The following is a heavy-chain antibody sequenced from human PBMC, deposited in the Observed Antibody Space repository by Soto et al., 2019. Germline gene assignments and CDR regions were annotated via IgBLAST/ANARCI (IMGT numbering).Heavy chain of an antibody. CDR1: GFTFSSRA. D-gene: IGHD1-20*01. J-gene: IGHJ4*02. CDR2: ISSSSSNI. V-gene: IGHV3-48*02. CDR3: ASDRSLGSNWYYYLES. Sequence: LRLSCTASGFTFSSRAMNWVRQFPGRGLEWVSYISSSSSNIDYADSVKGRFTVSRDNAKNSLYLQMNTLRDEDTAVYYCASDRSLGSNWYYYLESWGQGTLVTVSS.